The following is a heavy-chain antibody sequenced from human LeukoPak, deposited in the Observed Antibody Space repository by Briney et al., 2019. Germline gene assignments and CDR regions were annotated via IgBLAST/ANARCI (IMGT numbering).Heavy chain of an antibody. CDR1: GGSISSYY. CDR2: IYYSGST. D-gene: IGHD4-17*01. CDR3: ARDEWALWGDYHAFDI. Sequence: SETLSLTCTVSGGSISSYYWSWIRQPPGKGLEWIGYIYYSGSTNYNPSLKSRVTISVDTSKNQFPLKLSSVTAADTAVYYCARDEWALWGDYHAFDIWGQGTMVTVSS. V-gene: IGHV4-59*01. J-gene: IGHJ3*02.